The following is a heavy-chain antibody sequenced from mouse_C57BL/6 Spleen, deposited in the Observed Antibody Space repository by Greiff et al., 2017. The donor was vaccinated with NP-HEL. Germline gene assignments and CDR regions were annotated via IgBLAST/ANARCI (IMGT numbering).Heavy chain of an antibody. CDR3: ARYSAHAMDY. CDR1: GFTFTDYY. J-gene: IGHJ4*01. Sequence: VQLKESGGGLVQPGGSLSLSCAASGFTFTDYYMSWVRQPPGKALEWLGFIRNKANGYTTEYSASVKGRFTISRDNSQSILYLQMNALRAEDSATYYCARYSAHAMDYWGQGTSVTVSS. V-gene: IGHV7-3*01. CDR2: IRNKANGYTT.